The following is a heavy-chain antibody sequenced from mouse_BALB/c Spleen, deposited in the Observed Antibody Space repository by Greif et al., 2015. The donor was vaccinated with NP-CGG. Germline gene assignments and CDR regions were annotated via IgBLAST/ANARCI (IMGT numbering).Heavy chain of an antibody. J-gene: IGHJ3*01. CDR3: ARETGKGCVY. CDR1: GYTFTSYW. CDR2: IYPGDGDT. Sequence: VQLVESGAELARPGASVKLSCKASGYTFTSYWMQWVKQRPGQGLEWIGAIYPGDGDTRYTQKFKGKATLTADKSSSTAYMQLSSMASEDSAVYYCARETGKGCVYWGQGTLVTVSA. V-gene: IGHV1-87*01.